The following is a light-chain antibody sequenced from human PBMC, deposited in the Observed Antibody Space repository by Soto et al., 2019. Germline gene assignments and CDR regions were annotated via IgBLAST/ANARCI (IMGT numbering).Light chain of an antibody. J-gene: IGKJ1*01. CDR1: QSVSSD. CDR2: GAS. V-gene: IGKV3-15*01. CDR3: QQYNSWPRT. Sequence: EIVMTQSPGTLSVSPGEGATLYCRASQSVSSDLAWIQQKPGQAPRLLIYGASTRATGIPARFSGSGSGTEFTLTISSLQPEDFAVYSCQQYNSWPRTFGQGTKVEIK.